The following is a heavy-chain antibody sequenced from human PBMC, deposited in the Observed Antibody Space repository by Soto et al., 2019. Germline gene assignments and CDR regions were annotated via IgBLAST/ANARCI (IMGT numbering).Heavy chain of an antibody. CDR3: ARGGNYDFWSGYYKGAGWFDP. J-gene: IGHJ5*02. D-gene: IGHD3-3*01. CDR1: GGSISSYY. V-gene: IGHV4-59*01. Sequence: QVQLQESGPGLVKPSETLSLTCTVSGGSISSYYWSWIRQPPGKGLEWIGYIYYSGSTNYNPSLKSRVTISVDTSKNQFSLKLSSVTAAHTAVYYCARGGNYDFWSGYYKGAGWFDPWGQGTLVTVSS. CDR2: IYYSGST.